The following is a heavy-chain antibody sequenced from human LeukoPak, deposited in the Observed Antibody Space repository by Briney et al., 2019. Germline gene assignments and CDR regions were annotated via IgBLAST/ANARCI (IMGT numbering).Heavy chain of an antibody. CDR2: ISWDGGST. V-gene: IGHV3-43*01. CDR1: GFTFDDYT. CDR3: ARDMRDTYYYDSSGSFAY. J-gene: IGHJ4*02. D-gene: IGHD3-22*01. Sequence: GGSLRLSCAASGFTFDDYTMHRVRQAPGKGLEWVSLISWDGGSTYYADSVKGRFTISRDNSKNSLYLQMNSLRTEDTALYYCARDMRDTYYYDSSGSFAYWGQGTLVTVSS.